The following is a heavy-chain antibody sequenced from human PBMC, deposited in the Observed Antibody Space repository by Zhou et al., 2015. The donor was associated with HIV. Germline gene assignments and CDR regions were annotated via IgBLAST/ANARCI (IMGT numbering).Heavy chain of an antibody. D-gene: IGHD4-17*01. CDR2: ISDDGNLK. CDR3: AKDGTPTTVRYFDL. V-gene: IGHV3-74*01. Sequence: DERLVESGGGLVKSGGSLRLTCSTSGFTFSVFVMHWVRQVPGKAPMWVARISDDGNLKTYADSVKGRFTISRDNAKNTLYLQMNSLRAEDTAVYYCAKDGTPTTVRYFDLWGRGTLVTVSS. J-gene: IGHJ2*01. CDR1: GFTFSVFV.